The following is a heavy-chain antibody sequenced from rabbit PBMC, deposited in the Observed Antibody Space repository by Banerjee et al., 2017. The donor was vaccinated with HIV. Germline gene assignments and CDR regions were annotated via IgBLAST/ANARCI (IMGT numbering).Heavy chain of an antibody. CDR1: GFSFSSKYV. J-gene: IGHJ6*01. D-gene: IGHD4-2*01. CDR2: INTSSGNT. V-gene: IGHV1S45*01. CDR3: ARGSGGRAGIAPYAMDL. Sequence: QEHLEESGGDLVKPEGSLTLTCTASGFSFSSKYVMCWVRQAPGKGLEWIGCINTSSGNTVYASWAKGRFTISKTSSTTVTLQMTRLTAADTASYFFARGSGGRAGIAPYAMDLWVPGPLVTVS.